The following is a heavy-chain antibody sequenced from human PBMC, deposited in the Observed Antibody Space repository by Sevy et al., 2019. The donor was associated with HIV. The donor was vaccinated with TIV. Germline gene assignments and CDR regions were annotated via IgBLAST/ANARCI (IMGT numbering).Heavy chain of an antibody. Sequence: GESLKISCAASGFTFSSYSMNWVRLAPGKGLEWVSYISSSSSTIYYADSVKGRFTISRDNAKNSLYLQMNSLRAEDTAVYYCARLSGYSSSWSYFDYWGQGTLVTVSS. CDR2: ISSSSSTI. CDR1: GFTFSSYS. CDR3: ARLSGYSSSWSYFDY. J-gene: IGHJ4*02. D-gene: IGHD6-13*01. V-gene: IGHV3-48*01.